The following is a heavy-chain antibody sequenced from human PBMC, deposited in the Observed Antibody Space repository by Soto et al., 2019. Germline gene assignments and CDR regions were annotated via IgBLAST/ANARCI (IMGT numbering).Heavy chain of an antibody. V-gene: IGHV4-39*01. J-gene: IGHJ2*01. CDR3: ARLTNDYGDYARYFDL. D-gene: IGHD4-17*01. CDR2: IYYSGST. Sequence: HSETLSLTCTVSGCSICSSSYYWGWIRQPPGKGLEWIGSIYYSGSTYYNPSLKSRVTISVDTSKNQFSLKLSSVTAADTAVYYCARLTNDYGDYARYFDLWGRGTLVTVSS. CDR1: GCSICSSSYY.